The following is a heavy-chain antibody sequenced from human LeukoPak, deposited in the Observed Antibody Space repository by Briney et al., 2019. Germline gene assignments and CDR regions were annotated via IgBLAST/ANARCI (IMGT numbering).Heavy chain of an antibody. V-gene: IGHV3-48*04. CDR2: ISGSSSTI. CDR1: GFTFSSYS. Sequence: GGSLRLSCAAAGFTFSSYSMNWVRQAPGKGLEWLSYISGSSSTIYYADSVKGRFTISRDNAKNSLYLQMNSLRAEDTAVYFCARDSLGYCSGSTCYYFFMDFWGKGTTVTVSS. CDR3: ARDSLGYCSGSTCYYFFMDF. J-gene: IGHJ6*03. D-gene: IGHD2-15*01.